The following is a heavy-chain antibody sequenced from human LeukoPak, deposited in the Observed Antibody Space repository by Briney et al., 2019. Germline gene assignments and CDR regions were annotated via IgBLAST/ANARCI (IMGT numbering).Heavy chain of an antibody. V-gene: IGHV4-30-4*01. Sequence: SETLSLTCTVSGGSISSGDYYWSWIRQPPGKGLEWIGYVYYSGSTYYNPSLKSRVTISVDTSKNQFSLRLSSVTAADTAVYYCARGSSSSGYYYLFRHWGQGTLVTVSS. J-gene: IGHJ4*02. D-gene: IGHD3-22*01. CDR3: ARGSSSSGYYYLFRH. CDR2: VYYSGST. CDR1: GGSISSGDYY.